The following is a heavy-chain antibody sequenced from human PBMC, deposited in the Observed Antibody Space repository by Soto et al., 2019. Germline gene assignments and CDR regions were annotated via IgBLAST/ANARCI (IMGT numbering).Heavy chain of an antibody. J-gene: IGHJ4*02. CDR3: ARARGYSYGYFDY. CDR1: GGSFSGYY. CDR2: INHSGST. V-gene: IGHV4-34*01. Sequence: SETLSLTCAVYGGSFSGYYWSWIRQPPGKGLEWIGEINHSGSTNYNPSLKSRVTISVDTSKNQFSLKLSSVTAADTAVYYCARARGYSYGYFDYWGQGTLVTVSS. D-gene: IGHD5-18*01.